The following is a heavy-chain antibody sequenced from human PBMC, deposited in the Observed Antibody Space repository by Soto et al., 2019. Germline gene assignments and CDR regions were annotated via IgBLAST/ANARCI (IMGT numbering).Heavy chain of an antibody. Sequence: QVQLVESGGGVVQPGRSLRLSCAASGFTFSTYAMHWVRQAPGKGLEWVSVIWYDGSNRDYVDSVKGRFTISRDNSKSTLYLQMNSLTAEDTAEYYCARAIDLGRNGYNHAFDIWGQGTMVTVSS. V-gene: IGHV3-33*01. CDR2: IWYDGSNR. D-gene: IGHD5-12*01. CDR1: GFTFSTYA. CDR3: ARAIDLGRNGYNHAFDI. J-gene: IGHJ3*02.